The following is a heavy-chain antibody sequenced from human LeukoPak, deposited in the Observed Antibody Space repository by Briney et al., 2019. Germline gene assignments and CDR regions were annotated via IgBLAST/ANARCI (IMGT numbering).Heavy chain of an antibody. D-gene: IGHD1-26*01. CDR1: GFSFSSYG. J-gene: IGHJ3*02. CDR3: ARDRWELQNAFDI. V-gene: IGHV3-33*01. Sequence: PGGSLRLSCVASGFSFSSYGMHWVRQAPGKGLEWVAVIWYDGSNKFYADSVKGRFTISRDDSKQTLNLQMNSLRAEDTAVYYCARDRWELQNAFDIWGQGTMVTVSS. CDR2: IWYDGSNK.